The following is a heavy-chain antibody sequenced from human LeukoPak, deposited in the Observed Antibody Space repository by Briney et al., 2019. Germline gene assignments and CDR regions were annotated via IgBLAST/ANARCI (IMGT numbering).Heavy chain of an antibody. Sequence: SETLSLTCAVSGVSISSGGYSWSWIRQPPGKGLEWIGYIYHSGSTYYNPSLKSRVTISVDRSKNQFSLKLSSVTAADTAVYYCARAGEYYYDNSGYYPNDAFDIWGQGTMVTVSS. CDR2: IYHSGST. V-gene: IGHV4-30-2*01. J-gene: IGHJ3*02. D-gene: IGHD3-22*01. CDR3: ARAGEYYYDNSGYYPNDAFDI. CDR1: GVSISSGGYS.